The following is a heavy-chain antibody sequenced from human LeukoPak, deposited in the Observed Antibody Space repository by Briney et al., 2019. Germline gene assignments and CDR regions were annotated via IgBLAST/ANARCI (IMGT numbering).Heavy chain of an antibody. J-gene: IGHJ4*02. Sequence: GGSLRLSCAASGFTFSSYAMSWVRQTPGKGLEWVSTISGSGVSAYYGDAVYADSVKGRFTISRDDSKNTLHLQMDSLRVEDTAIYYCAKDPVVFHGGSGWHHLDYWGLGTLVTVSS. CDR2: ISGSGVSA. CDR1: GFTFSSYA. D-gene: IGHD6-19*01. V-gene: IGHV3-23*01. CDR3: AKDPVVFHGGSGWHHLDY.